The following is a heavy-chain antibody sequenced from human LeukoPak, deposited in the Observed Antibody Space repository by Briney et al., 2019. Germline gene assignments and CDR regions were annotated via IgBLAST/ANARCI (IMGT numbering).Heavy chain of an antibody. CDR1: GYTLTELS. J-gene: IGHJ6*02. CDR2: FDPEDGET. D-gene: IGHD5-18*01. CDR3: ARGNVDTAMFRGMDV. Sequence: ASVKVSCKVSGYTLTELSMHWVRQAPGKGLEWMGGFDPEDGETIYAQKFQGRVTMTTDTSTSTAYMELRSLRSDDTAVYYCARGNVDTAMFRGMDVWGQGTTVTVSS. V-gene: IGHV1-24*01.